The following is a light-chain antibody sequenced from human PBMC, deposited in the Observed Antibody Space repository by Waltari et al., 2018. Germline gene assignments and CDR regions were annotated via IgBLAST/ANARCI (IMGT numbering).Light chain of an antibody. CDR3: QKYYSAPLT. J-gene: IGKJ4*01. CDR2: ASS. V-gene: IGKV1-27*01. Sequence: DIQMTQSPSSLSASVGDRVTITCRASRGVDNSLAWYRQQPGKAPELLIYASSTLQSGIPSRFSGSGFGTEFTLIISRLEAEDVGTYYCQKYYSAPLTFGGGTKVEIK. CDR1: RGVDNS.